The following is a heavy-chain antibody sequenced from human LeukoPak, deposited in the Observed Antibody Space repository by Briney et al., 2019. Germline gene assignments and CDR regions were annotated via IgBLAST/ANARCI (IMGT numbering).Heavy chain of an antibody. J-gene: IGHJ4*02. Sequence: SETLFLTCTVSGGSISSSSYYWGWIRQPPGKGLEWIGIIYYNGITYYSASLKSRVTISVDTSKNQLSLKLSSVTAADTAVYYCARLLYFDWPPYFDYWGQGTLVTASS. CDR2: IYYNGIT. CDR1: GGSISSSSYY. CDR3: ARLLYFDWPPYFDY. V-gene: IGHV4-39*01. D-gene: IGHD3-9*01.